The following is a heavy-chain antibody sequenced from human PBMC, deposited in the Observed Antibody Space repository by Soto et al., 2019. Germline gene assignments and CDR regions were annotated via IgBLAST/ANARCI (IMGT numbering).Heavy chain of an antibody. CDR3: ALRSPTWKEVEIDY. CDR2: IIPILGIA. V-gene: IGHV1-69*02. Sequence: QVQLVQSGAEVKKPGSSVKVSCKASGGTFSSYTISWVRQAPGQGLEWMGRIIPILGIANYAQKFQGRVTITADKSTSTAYMELSSLRSEDTAVYYCALRSPTWKEVEIDYWGQGTLVSVSS. D-gene: IGHD1-1*01. J-gene: IGHJ4*02. CDR1: GGTFSSYT.